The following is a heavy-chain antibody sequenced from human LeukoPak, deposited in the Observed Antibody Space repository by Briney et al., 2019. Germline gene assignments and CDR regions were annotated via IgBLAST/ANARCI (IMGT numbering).Heavy chain of an antibody. D-gene: IGHD2-15*01. CDR3: DKDREYCAGGSCYYYYYGMDV. V-gene: IGHV3-43*02. J-gene: IGHJ6*02. Sequence: PGGSLRLSCAASGFTFYDYAMHWVRQAPGEGLEWVSLISGSGGTTYYADSVKGRFTISRDNGKNSLYLQMNSLRTEDTAFYYCDKDREYCAGGSCYYYYYGMDVWGQGTTVTVSS. CDR2: ISGSGGTT. CDR1: GFTFYDYA.